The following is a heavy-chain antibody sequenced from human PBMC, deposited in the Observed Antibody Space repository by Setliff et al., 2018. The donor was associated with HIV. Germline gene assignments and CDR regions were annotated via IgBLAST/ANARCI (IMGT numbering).Heavy chain of an antibody. CDR3: VREGGGYSGTYFNFPFDS. Sequence: SETLSLTCAVYGGSFSGYYWSWIRQPPGKGLEWIGEINHSGSTNYNPSLKSRVTMSIDTSTNQFSLKLNSVTAADMATYYCVREGGGYSGTYFNFPFDSWGQGTLVTVSS. CDR2: INHSGST. CDR1: GGSFSGYY. V-gene: IGHV4-34*01. D-gene: IGHD1-26*01. J-gene: IGHJ4*02.